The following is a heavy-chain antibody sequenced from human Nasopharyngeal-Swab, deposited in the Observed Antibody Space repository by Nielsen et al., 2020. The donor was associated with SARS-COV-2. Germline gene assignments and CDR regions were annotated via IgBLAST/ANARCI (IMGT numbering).Heavy chain of an antibody. J-gene: IGHJ6*02. CDR2: INTNTGNP. CDR1: GYTFTSYA. D-gene: IGHD3-9*01. Sequence: ASVKVSCKASGYTFTSYAMNWVRQAPGQGLEWLGWINTNTGNPTYAQGFTGRFVFSLDTSVSTAYLQISSLKAEDTAVYYCARESYDILTSPSYYYGMDVWGQGTTVTVSS. CDR3: ARESYDILTSPSYYYGMDV. V-gene: IGHV7-4-1*02.